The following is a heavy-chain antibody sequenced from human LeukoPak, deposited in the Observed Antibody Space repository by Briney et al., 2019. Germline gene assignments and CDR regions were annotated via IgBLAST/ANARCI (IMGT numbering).Heavy chain of an antibody. J-gene: IGHJ4*02. CDR1: GGSFSGYY. V-gene: IGHV4-34*01. CDR3: ARGPSGLVLRFLEWFFGY. D-gene: IGHD3-3*01. CDR2: INHSGST. Sequence: PSETLSLTCAVYGGSFSGYYWSRIRQPPGKGLEWIGEINHSGSTNYNPSLKSRVTISVDTSKNQFSLKLSSVTAADTAVYYCARGPSGLVLRFLEWFFGYWGQGTLVTVSS.